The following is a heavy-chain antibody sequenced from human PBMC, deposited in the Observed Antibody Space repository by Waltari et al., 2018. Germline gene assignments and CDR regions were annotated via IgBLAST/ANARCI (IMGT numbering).Heavy chain of an antibody. V-gene: IGHV3-9*01. CDR1: GFTFDDYA. CDR2: ISRNIEGG. D-gene: IGHD4-17*01. J-gene: IGHJ4*02. CDR3: AKEGSSVMTTLDY. Sequence: EVQLVESGGGLVQPGRSLSLSCAASGFTFDDYAMHWVRQAPGKGMGRVQTISRNIEGGDYGDSVKVRFTIAKNNAKNSLYLQRNSVRANDTALYYYAKEGSSVMTTLDYWGQGTLVTVSS.